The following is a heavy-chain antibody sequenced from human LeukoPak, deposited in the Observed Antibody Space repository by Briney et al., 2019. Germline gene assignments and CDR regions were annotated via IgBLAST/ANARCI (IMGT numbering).Heavy chain of an antibody. J-gene: IGHJ4*02. CDR1: GFTFGTCW. CDR2: INTDGSST. V-gene: IGHV3-74*01. D-gene: IGHD7-27*01. Sequence: GGSLRLSCAASGFTFGTCWMHWVRQAPGKGLVWVSRINTDGSSTNYADSVKGRFTISRDNAKNTLYLQMNSLRAEDTAVYYCARTLNWAFDFWGQGTLVSVSS. CDR3: ARTLNWAFDF.